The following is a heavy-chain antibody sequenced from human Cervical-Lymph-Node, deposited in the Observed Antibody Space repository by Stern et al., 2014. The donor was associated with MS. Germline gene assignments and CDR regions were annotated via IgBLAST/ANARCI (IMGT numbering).Heavy chain of an antibody. J-gene: IGHJ5*02. CDR1: GDSITSGGYY. CDR3: ARDWSGTSIHLAPAYGGHIRFDP. Sequence: VQLVESGPGLVKPSQTLSLTCTVSGDSITSGGYYWSWIRQHPGRGLEWIGYFYYSGATFYNPSLKSRVTISLDTSQNQFSLRLSSVTAADTAIYYCARDWSGTSIHLAPAYGGHIRFDPWGQGILVTVSS. CDR2: FYYSGAT. D-gene: IGHD5-18*01. V-gene: IGHV4-31*03.